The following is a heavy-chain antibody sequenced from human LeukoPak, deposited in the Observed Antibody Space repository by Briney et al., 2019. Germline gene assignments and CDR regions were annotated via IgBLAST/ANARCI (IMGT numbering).Heavy chain of an antibody. D-gene: IGHD3-22*01. CDR3: ARGVGSGYTDY. CDR1: GGSFSSYY. Sequence: SETLSLTCTVSGGSFSSYYWSWIRQPAGKGLEWIGRIETSWNTNYKPSLKGRVPLSVDTSKNQCSLKLISVPAADTAVYYCARGVGSGYTDYWGQGALVTVSS. V-gene: IGHV4-4*07. J-gene: IGHJ4*02. CDR2: IETSWNT.